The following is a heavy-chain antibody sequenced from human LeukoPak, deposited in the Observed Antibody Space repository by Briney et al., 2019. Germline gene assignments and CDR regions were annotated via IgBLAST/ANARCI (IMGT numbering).Heavy chain of an antibody. CDR1: GYTFTTYA. Sequence: ASVKVSCKASGYTFTTYAMNWVRQAPGQGLEWMGWINTNTGNPAYAQGFTGRFVFSLDTSVNTAYLQISSLKAEDTAVYYCARVVHPYDYESSGLTYDAFDIWGQGTMVTVSS. J-gene: IGHJ3*02. V-gene: IGHV7-4-1*02. CDR3: ARVVHPYDYESSGLTYDAFDI. CDR2: INTNTGNP. D-gene: IGHD3-22*01.